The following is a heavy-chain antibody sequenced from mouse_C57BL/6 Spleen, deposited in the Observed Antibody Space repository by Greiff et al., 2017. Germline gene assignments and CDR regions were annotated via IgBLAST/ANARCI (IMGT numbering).Heavy chain of an antibody. CDR3: ARRYETHWYFDV. CDR2: ISSGSSTI. J-gene: IGHJ1*03. CDR1: GFTFSDYG. V-gene: IGHV5-17*01. D-gene: IGHD2-3*01. Sequence: EVKLVESGGGLVKPGGSLKLSCAASGFTFSDYGMHWVRQAPEKGLEWVAYISSGSSTIYYADTVKGRFTISRDNAKNTLFLQMTSLRSEDTAMFYCARRYETHWYFDVWGTGTTVTVSS.